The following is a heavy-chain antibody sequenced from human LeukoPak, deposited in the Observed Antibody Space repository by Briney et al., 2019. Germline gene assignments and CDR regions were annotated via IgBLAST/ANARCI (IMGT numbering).Heavy chain of an antibody. J-gene: IGHJ4*02. CDR3: LLYCSSTSCDFDY. CDR1: GGTFSSYT. V-gene: IGHV1-69*02. D-gene: IGHD2-2*01. Sequence: SVKVSCKASGGTFSSYTIGWVRQAPGQGLEWMGRIIPILGIANYAQKFQGRVTITADKSTSTAYMELSSLRSEDTAVYYCLLYCSSTSCDFDYWGQGTLVTVSS. CDR2: IIPILGIA.